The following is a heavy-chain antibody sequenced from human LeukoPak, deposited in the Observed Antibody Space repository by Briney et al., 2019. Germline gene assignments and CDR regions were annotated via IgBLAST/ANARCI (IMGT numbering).Heavy chain of an antibody. CDR3: ARDSEMATIVSSLDY. CDR1: GNSISSGDNY. V-gene: IGHV4-61*02. CDR2: IYTSGST. Sequence: SETLSLTCTVSGNSISSGDNYWSWIRQPAGKGLEWIGRIYTSGSTNYNPSLKSRVTISVDTSKNQFSLKLSSVTAADTAVYYCARDSEMATIVSSLDYWGQGTLVTVSS. J-gene: IGHJ4*02. D-gene: IGHD5-24*01.